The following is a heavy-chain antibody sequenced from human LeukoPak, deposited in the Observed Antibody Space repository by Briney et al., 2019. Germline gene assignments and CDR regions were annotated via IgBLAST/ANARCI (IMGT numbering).Heavy chain of an antibody. V-gene: IGHV3-53*01. CDR1: EITVSSNY. CDR3: ARTSSSDAFHI. Sequence: GGSLRLSCAASEITVSSNYMSWVRQAPGKGLEWVSLIYSGGSTYYADSVKGRFTISRDSSKSTPYLQMNSLRAEDTAVYYCARTSSSDAFHIWGQGTMVTVSS. CDR2: IYSGGST. J-gene: IGHJ3*02.